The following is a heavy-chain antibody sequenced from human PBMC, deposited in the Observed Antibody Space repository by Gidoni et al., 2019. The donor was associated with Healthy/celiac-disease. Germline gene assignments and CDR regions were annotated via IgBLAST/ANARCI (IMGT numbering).Heavy chain of an antibody. CDR3: ARVVAARGGGY. V-gene: IGHV3-21*01. CDR1: GFTFSSYS. J-gene: IGHJ4*02. Sequence: EVQLVESGGGLVKPGGSLSRSCAASGFTFSSYSMKWVRQAPGKGLEWVSSISSSSSYIYYADSVKGRFTISRDNAKNSLYLQMNSLRAEDTAVYYCARVVAARGGGYWGQGTLVTVSS. D-gene: IGHD6-6*01. CDR2: ISSSSSYI.